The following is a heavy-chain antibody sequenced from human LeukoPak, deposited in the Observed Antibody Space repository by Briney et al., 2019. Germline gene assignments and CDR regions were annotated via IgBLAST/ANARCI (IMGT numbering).Heavy chain of an antibody. D-gene: IGHD3-3*01. V-gene: IGHV4-38-2*02. CDR3: ARGDFWSGYSLPQYYFDY. CDR1: GYSISSGYY. CDR2: IYYSGST. J-gene: IGHJ4*02. Sequence: PSETLSLTCTVSGYSISSGYYWGWIRQPPGKGLEWIGSIYYSGSTYYNPSLKSRVTISVDTSKNQFSLKLSSVTAADTAVYYCARGDFWSGYSLPQYYFDYWGQGTLVTVSS.